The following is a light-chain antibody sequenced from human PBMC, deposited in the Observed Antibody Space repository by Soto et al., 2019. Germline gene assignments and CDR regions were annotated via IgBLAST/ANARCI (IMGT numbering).Light chain of an antibody. V-gene: IGKV1-6*01. CDR1: QDISDD. CDR3: LQDYSYPRT. CDR2: GAS. J-gene: IGKJ1*01. Sequence: AIQMTQSPCSLSASVGDRVTITCRASQDISDDLGWYQHKPGKAPKVLIYGASNLQSGVASRFSGSGSGTDFTLTISSLQPEDFATYYCLQDYSYPRTFGQGTKVEIK.